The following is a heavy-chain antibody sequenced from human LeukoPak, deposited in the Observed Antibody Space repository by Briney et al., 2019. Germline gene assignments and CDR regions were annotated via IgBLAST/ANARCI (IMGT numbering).Heavy chain of an antibody. V-gene: IGHV1-69*13. CDR3: ARGGYYDRALVLRRPMDV. CDR1: GGTFSSYA. J-gene: IGHJ6*02. Sequence: ASVKVSCKASGGTFSSYAISWVRQAPGQELEWMGGIIPIFGTANYAQKFQGRVTITADESTSTAYMELSSLRSEDTAVYYCARGGYYDRALVLRRPMDVWGQGTTVTVSS. D-gene: IGHD3-22*01. CDR2: IIPIFGTA.